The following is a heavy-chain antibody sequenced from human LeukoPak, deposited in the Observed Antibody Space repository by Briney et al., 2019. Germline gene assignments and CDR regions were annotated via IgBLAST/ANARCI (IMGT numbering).Heavy chain of an antibody. CDR2: ISYDGSNK. CDR3: AREGEAAIRKRGRYYFDY. J-gene: IGHJ4*02. CDR1: GFTFSSYA. D-gene: IGHD2-2*02. V-gene: IGHV3-30-3*01. Sequence: PGGSLRLSCAASGFTFSSYAMHWVRQAPGKGLEWVAGISYDGSNKYYADSVKGRFTISRDNSKNTLYLQMNSLRAEDTAVYYCAREGEAAIRKRGRYYFDYWGERTLVTVSS.